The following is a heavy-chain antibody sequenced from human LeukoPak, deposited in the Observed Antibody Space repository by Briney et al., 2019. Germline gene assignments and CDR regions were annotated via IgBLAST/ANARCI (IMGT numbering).Heavy chain of an antibody. CDR1: GFTFSSYW. D-gene: IGHD4-17*01. Sequence: GGSLRLSCAASGFTFSSYWMHWVRQAPGKGLEWVSSISSSSSYIYYGDSVKGRFTISRDNAKNSLYLQMNSLRAEDTAVYYCARDGAVTNGRYFDYWGQGTLVTVSS. V-gene: IGHV3-21*01. J-gene: IGHJ4*02. CDR2: ISSSSSYI. CDR3: ARDGAVTNGRYFDY.